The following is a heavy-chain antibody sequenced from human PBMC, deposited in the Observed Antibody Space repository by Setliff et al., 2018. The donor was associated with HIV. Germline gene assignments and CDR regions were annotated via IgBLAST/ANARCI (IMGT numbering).Heavy chain of an antibody. V-gene: IGHV4-34*01. D-gene: IGHD6-13*01. Sequence: PSETLSLTCAVYGGSFSGYYWPWIRQPPGKGLEWIGEINHSGSTNYNPSLKSRVSMSVDTSKNQFSLRLSSVTAADTAVFYCARASTGYSSIWYRNGLTYYNYMDVWGRGTKVTVSS. J-gene: IGHJ6*03. CDR2: INHSGST. CDR1: GGSFSGYY. CDR3: ARASTGYSSIWYRNGLTYYNYMDV.